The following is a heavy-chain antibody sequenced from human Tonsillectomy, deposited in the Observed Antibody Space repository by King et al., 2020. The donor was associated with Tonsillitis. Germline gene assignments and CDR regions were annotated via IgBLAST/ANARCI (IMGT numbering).Heavy chain of an antibody. V-gene: IGHV3-73*02. J-gene: IGHJ4*02. CDR3: VSQNDD. CDR1: GFTFSGSV. CDR2: IRTKANSYAT. Sequence: VQLVESGGGLVQPGGSLKLSCAASGFTFSGSVIHWVRQASGRGLEWVGRIRTKANSYATAYGASVKGRFTISRDDSKNTAYLQMNSLKTEDTAVYYCVSQNDDWGQGTLVTVSS.